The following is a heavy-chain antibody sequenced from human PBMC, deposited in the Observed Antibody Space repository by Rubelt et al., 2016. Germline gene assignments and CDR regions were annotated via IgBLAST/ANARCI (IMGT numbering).Heavy chain of an antibody. D-gene: IGHD3-22*01. J-gene: IGHJ3*02. V-gene: IGHV1-69*04. CDR2: IIPILGIA. CDR3: SRVRLLDDSSGGDAFDI. CDR1: GGTFSSYA. Sequence: QVQLVQSGAEVKKPGSSVKVSCKASGGTFSSYAISWVRRAPGQGLEWMGRIIPILGIANYAQKFQGRVTITADKSTSTAYMELSSLRSEDTAVYYWSRVRLLDDSSGGDAFDIWGQGTMVTVSS.